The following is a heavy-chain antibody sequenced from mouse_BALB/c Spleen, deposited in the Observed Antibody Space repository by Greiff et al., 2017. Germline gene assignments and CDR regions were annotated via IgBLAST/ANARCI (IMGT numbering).Heavy chain of an antibody. Sequence: EVKVEESGGGLVQPGGSMKLSCVASGFTFSNYWMNWVRQSPEKGLEWVAEIRLKSNNYATHYAESVKGRFTISRDDSKSSVYLQMNNLRAEDTGIYYCTRLLRLPYWYFDVWGAGTTVTVSS. J-gene: IGHJ1*01. V-gene: IGHV6-6*02. CDR2: IRLKSNNYAT. CDR1: GFTFSNYW. CDR3: TRLLRLPYWYFDV. D-gene: IGHD1-2*01.